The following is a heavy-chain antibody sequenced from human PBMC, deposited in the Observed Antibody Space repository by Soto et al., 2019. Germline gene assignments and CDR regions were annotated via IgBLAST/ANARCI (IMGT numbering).Heavy chain of an antibody. CDR2: ISHTGET. D-gene: IGHD3-3*01. CDR3: ARQMRGLLPHFGRLSPLSS. Sequence: SETLSLTCTVSGDSVTSDDSYWGWIRRPPGQGLEWIGTISHTGETFYNPPLNSRLTMSLDASKNQFSLKLASMTAADAGVFFCARQMRGLLPHFGRLSPLSSWGRGFLVTVYS. J-gene: IGHJ5*02. CDR1: GDSVTSDDSY. V-gene: IGHV4-39*01.